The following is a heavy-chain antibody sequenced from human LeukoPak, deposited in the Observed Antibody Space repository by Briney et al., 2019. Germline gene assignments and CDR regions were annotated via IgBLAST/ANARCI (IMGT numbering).Heavy chain of an antibody. CDR2: TYYRSKWYT. Sequence: SQTLSVTCAISGESVSSKNGAWNWIRQSPSRGLEWLGRTYYRSKWYTDYAVSMNGRITINPDTSKNQFSLQLNSVTPDDTAVYYCARDVGTSGWHTFDYWGQGILVTVSS. CDR1: GESVSSKNGA. D-gene: IGHD6-19*01. CDR3: ARDVGTSGWHTFDY. V-gene: IGHV6-1*01. J-gene: IGHJ4*02.